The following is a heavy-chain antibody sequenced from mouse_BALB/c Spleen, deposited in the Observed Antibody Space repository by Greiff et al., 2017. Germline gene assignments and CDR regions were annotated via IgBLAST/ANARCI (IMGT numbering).Heavy chain of an antibody. CDR2: ISSGGSYT. CDR1: GFTFSSYG. Sequence: EVKLLESGGDLVKPGGSLKLSCAASGFTFSSYGMSWVRQTPDKRLEWVATISSGGSYTYYPDSVKGRFTISRDNAKNTLYLQMSSLKSEDTAMYYCAISYYGNTLDYWGQGTTLTGSS. D-gene: IGHD2-1*01. J-gene: IGHJ2*01. CDR3: AISYYGNTLDY. V-gene: IGHV5-6*01.